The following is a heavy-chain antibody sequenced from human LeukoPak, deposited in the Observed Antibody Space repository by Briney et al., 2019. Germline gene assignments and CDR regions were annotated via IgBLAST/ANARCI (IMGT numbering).Heavy chain of an antibody. CDR1: GYSISSGYY. V-gene: IGHV4-38-2*01. CDR3: RTFGGVSIFDY. J-gene: IGHJ4*02. D-gene: IGHD3-16*01. CDR2: IYHGGST. Sequence: SETLSLTCAGSGYSISSGYYGGWIRQPPGKGLEWIGSIYHGGSTYYNPSLKSRVTISVDTSTNQFSLNLTSVTAAGTAVYYCRTFGGVSIFDYWGQGTLVTVSS.